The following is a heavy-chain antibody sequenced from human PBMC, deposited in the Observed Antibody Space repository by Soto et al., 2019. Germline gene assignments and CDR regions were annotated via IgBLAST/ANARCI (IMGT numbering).Heavy chain of an antibody. J-gene: IGHJ5*01. CDR1: GGSISSGLDY. CDR3: ARGPQGWFDS. Sequence: KPSETLSLTCTVSGGSISSGLDYWNWIRQHPGKGLEWIGYIYSNGGTHYNPSLKSRLSMSVDTSKRQFSLKLTSVTAADTAVYYCARGPQGWFDSGGQGIPVTVSS. V-gene: IGHV4-31*03. CDR2: IYSNGGT.